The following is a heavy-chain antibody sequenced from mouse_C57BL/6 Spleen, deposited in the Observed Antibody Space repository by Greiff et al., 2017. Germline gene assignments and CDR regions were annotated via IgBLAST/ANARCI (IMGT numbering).Heavy chain of an antibody. CDR3: ARPGSSSAWFAY. V-gene: IGHV5-17*01. Sequence: DVMLVESGGGLVKPGGSLKLSCAASGFTFSDYGMHWVRQAPEKGLEWVAYISSGSSTIYYADTVKGRFTISSDNAKNTLFLQMTSLRSGDTAMYYCARPGSSSAWFAYWGQGTLVTVSA. CDR2: ISSGSSTI. J-gene: IGHJ3*01. D-gene: IGHD1-1*01. CDR1: GFTFSDYG.